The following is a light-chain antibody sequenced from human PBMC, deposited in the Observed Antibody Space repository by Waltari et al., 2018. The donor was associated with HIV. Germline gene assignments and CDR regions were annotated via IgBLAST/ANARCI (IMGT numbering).Light chain of an antibody. CDR3: QAWDSSTRVV. CDR1: TLGVKS. V-gene: IGLV3-1*01. Sequence: SYELTQPPSVSVSPGQTASITCSGATLGVKSARWYQQKPGQSPVLVIDQDSKRPSGIPERFSGSNSGNTATLTISGTQAMDEADYYCQAWDSSTRVVFGGGTKLTVL. CDR2: QDS. J-gene: IGLJ2*01.